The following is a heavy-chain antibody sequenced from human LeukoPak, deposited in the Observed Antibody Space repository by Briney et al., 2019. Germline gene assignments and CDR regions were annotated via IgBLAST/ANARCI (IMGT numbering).Heavy chain of an antibody. Sequence: GGSLRLSCAASGFTFSSYEMNWVRQAPGKGLYWVSYISSSGSTIYYADSVKGRFTISRDNAKNSLYLQMNSLRAEDTAVYYCARDTDYGDAFDIWGQETMVTVSS. CDR2: ISSSGSTI. V-gene: IGHV3-48*03. CDR1: GFTFSSYE. CDR3: ARDTDYGDAFDI. J-gene: IGHJ3*02. D-gene: IGHD4-17*01.